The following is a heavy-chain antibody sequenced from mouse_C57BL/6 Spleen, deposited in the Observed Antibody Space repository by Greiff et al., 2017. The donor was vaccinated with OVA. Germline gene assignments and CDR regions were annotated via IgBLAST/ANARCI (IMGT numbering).Heavy chain of an antibody. V-gene: IGHV1-69*01. CDR2: IDPSDSYT. CDR1: GYTFTSYW. J-gene: IGHJ2*01. Sequence: QVQLQQPGAELVMPGASVKLSCKASGYTFTSYWMHWVNQRPGHGLEWIGEIDPSDSYTNYNQKFKGKSTLTVDKSSSTAYMQLSSLTSEDSAVYYCAGPFDYWGQGTTLTVSS. CDR3: AGPFDY.